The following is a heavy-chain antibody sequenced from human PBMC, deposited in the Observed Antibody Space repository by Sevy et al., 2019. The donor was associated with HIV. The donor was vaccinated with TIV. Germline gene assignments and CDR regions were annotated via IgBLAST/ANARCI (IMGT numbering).Heavy chain of an antibody. CDR1: GFTFDDYA. J-gene: IGHJ4*02. D-gene: IGHD3-22*01. Sequence: GGSLRLSCAASGFTFDDYAMQWVWQGPGKGLEWVARISWNSDNIGYADSVKGRFTISRDNAKNSLYLQMNNVRVEDTAVYYCARGGYYYDNAAYYALDSWGQGTLVTVSS. CDR2: ISWNSDNI. V-gene: IGHV3-9*01. CDR3: ARGGYYYDNAAYYALDS.